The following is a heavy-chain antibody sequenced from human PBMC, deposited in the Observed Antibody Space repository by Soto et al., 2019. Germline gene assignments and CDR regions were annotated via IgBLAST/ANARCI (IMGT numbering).Heavy chain of an antibody. CDR1: GDSVSSNTAA. V-gene: IGHV6-1*01. Sequence: SQTLSLTCAISGDSVSSNTAAWNWIRSSPSRGLEWLGRTYYRSNWRHDYAVSVKSRITVNPDTSKNHFSLQLNSVTPDDTAVYYCARGVAGSGFDLWGQGTLVTVSS. J-gene: IGHJ4*02. D-gene: IGHD6-19*01. CDR3: ARGVAGSGFDL. CDR2: TYYRSNWRH.